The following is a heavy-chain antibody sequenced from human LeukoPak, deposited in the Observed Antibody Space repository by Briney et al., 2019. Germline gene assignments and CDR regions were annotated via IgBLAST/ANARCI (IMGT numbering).Heavy chain of an antibody. J-gene: IGHJ4*02. CDR1: GFTISHTY. Sequence: GGSLRLSCAASGFTISHTYMSWVRQAPGQGPEWVAVIYTGDNTYYADSVKGRFAISRDNSKNTVHLQMNSLRAEDTAVYYCVRDHPSVGSDYWGQGTLVTVSS. D-gene: IGHD1-26*01. CDR2: IYTGDNT. CDR3: VRDHPSVGSDY. V-gene: IGHV3-66*01.